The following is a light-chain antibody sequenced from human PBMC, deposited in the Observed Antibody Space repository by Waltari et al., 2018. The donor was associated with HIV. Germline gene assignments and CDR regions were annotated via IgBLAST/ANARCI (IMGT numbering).Light chain of an antibody. V-gene: IGKV1-5*03. CDR2: SAS. Sequence: DIQMTQSPSTLSASVGDRVTITCRASQSIGTWLAWYQQKPGKAPSLLIYSASTLQSGVPSRFSGSGSGTESSLTISSLQSDDFATYYCQQYYSSSAFGPGTKVEIK. J-gene: IGKJ1*01. CDR3: QQYYSSSA. CDR1: QSIGTW.